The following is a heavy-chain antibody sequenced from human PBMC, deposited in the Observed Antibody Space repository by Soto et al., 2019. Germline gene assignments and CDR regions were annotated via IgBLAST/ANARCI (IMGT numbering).Heavy chain of an antibody. D-gene: IGHD5-18*01. V-gene: IGHV4-30-4*01. Sequence: QVQLQESGPGLVKPSQTLSLTCTVSGGSISSGDYYWSWIRQPPGKGLEWIGYIYYSGSTYYNPSLKSRVTISVGPSKNQFSLKLSSVTAADPAVYYCASHSYGYTFYAYWGQGTLVTVSS. CDR2: IYYSGST. J-gene: IGHJ4*02. CDR3: ASHSYGYTFYAY. CDR1: GGSISSGDYY.